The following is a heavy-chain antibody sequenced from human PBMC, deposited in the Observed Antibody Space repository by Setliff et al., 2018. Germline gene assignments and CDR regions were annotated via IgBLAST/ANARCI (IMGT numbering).Heavy chain of an antibody. Sequence: GGSLRLSCAASGFTFSTYWMSWVRQTPGKGLEWVANIKQDGSDIKYVDSVKGRFTISRDNAKNSLYLQMNSLRSEDTAIYSCARDGKQFYYDSTGYYRNWFDPWGQGTLVTVSS. J-gene: IGHJ5*02. D-gene: IGHD3-22*01. CDR1: GFTFSTYW. V-gene: IGHV3-7*01. CDR3: ARDGKQFYYDSTGYYRNWFDP. CDR2: IKQDGSDI.